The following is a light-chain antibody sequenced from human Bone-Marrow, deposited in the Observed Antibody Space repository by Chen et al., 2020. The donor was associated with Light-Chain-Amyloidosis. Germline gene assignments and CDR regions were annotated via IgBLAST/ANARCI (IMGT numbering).Light chain of an antibody. CDR3: QVWDRSSDRPV. Sequence: SYVLTQPSSVSLAPGQPATIARGGNNIGSTSVHWYQQTPGQAPLVVVYDDSDRPSGIPERLSGSNSGNTATLTISRVEAGDEADYYCQVWDRSSDRPVFGGGTKLTVL. V-gene: IGLV3-21*02. CDR1: NIGSTS. J-gene: IGLJ3*02. CDR2: DDS.